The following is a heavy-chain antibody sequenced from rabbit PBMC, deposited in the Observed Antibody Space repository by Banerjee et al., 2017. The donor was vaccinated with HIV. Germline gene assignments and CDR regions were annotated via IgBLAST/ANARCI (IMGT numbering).Heavy chain of an antibody. D-gene: IGHD1-1*01. CDR2: IYTSSGST. CDR1: GFSFSSTYW. J-gene: IGHJ4*01. Sequence: QSLEESGGDLVKPGASLTLTCTASGFSFSSTYWICWVRQAPGKGLELIACIYTSSGSTDYAIWAKGRFTISKASSTTVTLQMTSLTAADTATYFCARIFANSNGNLWGPGTLVTVS. CDR3: ARIFANSNGNL. V-gene: IGHV1S40*01.